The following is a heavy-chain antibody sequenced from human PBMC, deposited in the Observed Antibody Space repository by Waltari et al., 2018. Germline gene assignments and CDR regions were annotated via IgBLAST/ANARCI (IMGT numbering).Heavy chain of an antibody. CDR1: GYTFTDYY. V-gene: IGHV1-2*06. CDR2: INPNSGGT. Sequence: QVQLVQSGAEVKKPGASVKVSCKASGYTFTDYYMHWVRQAPGQGLEWMGRINPNSGGTNYTQKFQGRVTMTRDTSISTAYMELSRLRSDDTAVYYYARGGPAIFGVLITKRFDYWGQGTLVTVSS. D-gene: IGHD3-3*01. J-gene: IGHJ4*02. CDR3: ARGGPAIFGVLITKRFDY.